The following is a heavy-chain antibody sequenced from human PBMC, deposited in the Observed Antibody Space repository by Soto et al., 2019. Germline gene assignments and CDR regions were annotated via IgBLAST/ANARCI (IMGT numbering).Heavy chain of an antibody. D-gene: IGHD6-13*01. CDR2: INPSGGTA. V-gene: IGHV1-46*01. CDR3: ARGGSSFLYWLDP. Sequence: SVKVSCKASGYTFTTYYMHWLRQAPGQGLEWMGRINPSGGTATYAQKFQGRVTITRDESTSTAYMELSSLRSEDTAVYYCARGGSSFLYWLDPWGQGTLVTVSS. J-gene: IGHJ5*02. CDR1: GYTFTTYY.